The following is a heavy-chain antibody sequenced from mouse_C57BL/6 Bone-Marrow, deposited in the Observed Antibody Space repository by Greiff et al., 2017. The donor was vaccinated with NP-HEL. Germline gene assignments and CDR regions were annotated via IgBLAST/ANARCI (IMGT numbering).Heavy chain of an antibody. J-gene: IGHJ3*01. CDR2: IDPNSGGT. CDR1: GYTFTSYW. D-gene: IGHD2-5*01. V-gene: IGHV1-72*01. CDR3: ARALYYSIYWFAY. Sequence: QVHVKQPGAELVKPGASVKLSCKASGYTFTSYWMHWVKQRPGRGLEWIGRIDPNSGGTKYNEKFESKATMTVDKPSSTAYMQRSNLTSEGSAVYYCARALYYSIYWFAYWGQGTLVSVSA.